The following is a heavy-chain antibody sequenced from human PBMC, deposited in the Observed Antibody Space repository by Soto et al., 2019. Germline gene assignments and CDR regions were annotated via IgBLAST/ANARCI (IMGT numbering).Heavy chain of an antibody. D-gene: IGHD3-10*01. CDR3: GRVSFIYYYYGVDV. CDR2: INAGNGNT. CDR1: GYTFTSYA. Sequence: QVPLVQSGAEVKKPGASVKVSCKASGYTFTSYAMHWVRQAPGQRLEWMGWINAGNGNTKYSQKFQGRVTITRDTSATTAYMELNSLRSEDTAVYYCGRVSFIYYYYGVDVWGQGTTVTVSS. V-gene: IGHV1-3*01. J-gene: IGHJ6*02.